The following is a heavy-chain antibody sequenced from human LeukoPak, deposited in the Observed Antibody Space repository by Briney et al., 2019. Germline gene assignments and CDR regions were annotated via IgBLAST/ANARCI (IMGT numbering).Heavy chain of an antibody. CDR2: ISYDGSNK. V-gene: IGHV3-30-3*01. J-gene: IGHJ4*02. CDR3: ASPFRN. CDR1: GFTFSSYA. Sequence: PGRSLRLSCAASGFTFSSYAMHWVRQAPGKGLEWVAVISYDGSNKYYADSVKGRFTISRDNSKNTLYLQMNSLRAEDTAVYYCASPFRNWGQGTLVTVSS.